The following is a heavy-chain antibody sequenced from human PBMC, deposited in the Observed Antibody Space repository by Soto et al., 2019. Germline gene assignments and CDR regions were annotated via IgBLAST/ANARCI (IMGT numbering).Heavy chain of an antibody. CDR1: GFTFSSYA. V-gene: IGHV3-30-3*01. CDR3: ARDRYYDSSGYPSSAFDI. Sequence: GGSLRLSCAASGFTFSSYAMHWVRQAPGKGLEWVAVISYDGSNKYYADSVKGRFIISRDNSKNTLYLQMNSLRAEDTAVYYCARDRYYDSSGYPSSAFDIWGQGTMVTVSS. J-gene: IGHJ3*02. CDR2: ISYDGSNK. D-gene: IGHD3-22*01.